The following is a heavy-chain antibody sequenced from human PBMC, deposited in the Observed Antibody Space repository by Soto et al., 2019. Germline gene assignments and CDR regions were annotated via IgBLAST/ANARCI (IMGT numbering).Heavy chain of an antibody. J-gene: IGHJ4*02. D-gene: IGHD4-17*01. Sequence: QVQLVQSGAEVKKPGSSVKVSCKASGGTFSSYAISWVRQAPGQGLEWMGGIIPIFGTANYAQKFQGRVTITADESTSTDYMELSSLRSEDTAVYYCASAGDDYGDYVGSYWGQGTLVTVSS. CDR2: IIPIFGTA. CDR3: ASAGDDYGDYVGSY. CDR1: GGTFSSYA. V-gene: IGHV1-69*12.